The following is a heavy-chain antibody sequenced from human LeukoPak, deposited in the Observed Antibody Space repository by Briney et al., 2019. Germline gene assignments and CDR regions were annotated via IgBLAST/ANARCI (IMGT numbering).Heavy chain of an antibody. J-gene: IGHJ6*03. CDR1: GGSIISYY. Sequence: SETLSLTCTVSGGSIISYYWSWIRQPPGKGLEWIGYIYYTGSTNYNPSLKSRVTMSVDTSRNQLSLNLSSATAADTAVYYCARGQLYNYYYMDVWGKGTTVTVSS. CDR2: IYYTGST. D-gene: IGHD3-10*01. V-gene: IGHV4-59*01. CDR3: ARGQLYNYYYMDV.